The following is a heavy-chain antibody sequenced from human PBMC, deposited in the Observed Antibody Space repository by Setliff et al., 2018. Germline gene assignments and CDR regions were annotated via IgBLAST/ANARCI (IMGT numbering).Heavy chain of an antibody. Sequence: PSETLSLTRSVSGDFMSSHLYFWSWIRQPAGKGLEWIGDIYIRGIINYNPSLKSRTTISIDTSKTQFSLILSSVTAADTAMYFCARGRVDSGSYNDLGYFDDWGKGTLVTVSS. J-gene: IGHJ4*02. V-gene: IGHV4-61*09. D-gene: IGHD1-26*01. CDR3: ARGRVDSGSYNDLGYFDD. CDR2: IYIRGII. CDR1: GDFMSSHLYF.